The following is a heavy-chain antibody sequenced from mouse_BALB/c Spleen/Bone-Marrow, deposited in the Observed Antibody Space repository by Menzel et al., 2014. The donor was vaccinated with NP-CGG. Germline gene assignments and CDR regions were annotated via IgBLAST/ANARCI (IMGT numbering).Heavy chain of an antibody. V-gene: IGHV5-6-3*01. CDR2: INSNSGST. CDR3: ARVCYFDY. Sequence: EVHLVESGGGLVQPGGSLKLSCAASGFTFSSYGMSWVRQTPDKRLELVATINSNSGSTYYPDSVKGRFTISRDNAKNTLYLQMSSLKSEDTAMYYCARVCYFDYWGQGTSLTVSS. J-gene: IGHJ2*03. CDR1: GFTFSSYG.